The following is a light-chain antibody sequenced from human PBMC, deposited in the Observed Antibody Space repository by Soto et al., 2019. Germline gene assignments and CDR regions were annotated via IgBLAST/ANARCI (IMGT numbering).Light chain of an antibody. Sequence: EIVMTQYPATLSVSPGERATLSCRASQSVSNNLAWYQQKPGQAPRLLIYGASSRATGIPDRFSGSGSGTDFTLTISRLEPEDFAVYYCQQYGSSPLTFGGGTKVDIK. CDR2: GAS. J-gene: IGKJ4*01. V-gene: IGKV3-20*01. CDR1: QSVSNN. CDR3: QQYGSSPLT.